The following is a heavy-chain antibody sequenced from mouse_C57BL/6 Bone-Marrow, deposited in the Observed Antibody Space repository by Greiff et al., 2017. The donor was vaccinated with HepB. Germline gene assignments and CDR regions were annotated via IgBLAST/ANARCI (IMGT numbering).Heavy chain of an antibody. CDR3: ARSMYYGSTDY. V-gene: IGHV1-81*01. D-gene: IGHD1-1*01. J-gene: IGHJ2*01. CDR1: GYTFTSYG. CDR2: IYPRSGNT. Sequence: VQLQQSGAELARPGASVKLSCKASGYTFTSYGISWVKQRTGQGLEWIGEIYPRSGNTYYNEKFKGKATLTADKSSSKAYMELRSLTSEDSAVYFCARSMYYGSTDYWGQGTTLTVSS.